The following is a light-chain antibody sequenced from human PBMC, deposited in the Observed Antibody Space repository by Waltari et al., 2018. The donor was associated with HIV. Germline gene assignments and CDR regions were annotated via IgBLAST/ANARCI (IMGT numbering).Light chain of an antibody. V-gene: IGLV2-14*03. CDR3: ASYTAKDTVL. CDR2: EVD. Sequence: SDVTPPASVSGFPGQSITVSCTGDGTDFGFYNSISWYQQQPGKVPKLLLYEVDSRASGVSSRFSGSKSGNTASLTISGLHLDDEGVYYCASYTAKDTVLFGGGTTVTVL. J-gene: IGLJ2*01. CDR1: GTDFGFYNS.